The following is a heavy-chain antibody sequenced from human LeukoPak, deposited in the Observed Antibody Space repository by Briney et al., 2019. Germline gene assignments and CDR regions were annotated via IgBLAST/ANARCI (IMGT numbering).Heavy chain of an antibody. CDR1: GFTFSSYT. CDR2: TSSSSSTI. Sequence: GGSLRLSCAASGFTFSSYTMNWVRQAPGKGLEWVSYTSSSSSTIYYADSVKGRFTISRDNAKNSLYLQMNSLRAEDTAVYYCARATIFGVVICWGQGTLVTVSS. V-gene: IGHV3-48*01. J-gene: IGHJ4*02. D-gene: IGHD3-3*01. CDR3: ARATIFGVVIC.